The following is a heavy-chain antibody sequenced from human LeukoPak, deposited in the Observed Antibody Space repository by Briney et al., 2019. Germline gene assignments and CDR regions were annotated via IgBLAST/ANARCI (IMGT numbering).Heavy chain of an antibody. V-gene: IGHV4-59*12. D-gene: IGHD3-16*01. J-gene: IGHJ4*02. CDR1: GGSISSYY. Sequence: SETLSLTCTVSGGSISSYYWSWIRQPPGKGLEWIGYIYYSGSTNYNPSLKSRVTISVDTSKNQFSLKLSSVTAADTAVYYCASLSPPIDFWGQGVLVTVSS. CDR3: ASLSPPIDF. CDR2: IYYSGST.